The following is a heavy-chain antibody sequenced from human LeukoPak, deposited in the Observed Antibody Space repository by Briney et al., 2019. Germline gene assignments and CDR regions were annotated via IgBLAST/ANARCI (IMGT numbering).Heavy chain of an antibody. V-gene: IGHV4-59*11. CDR3: AKDTVTTLVGSIQYYFDY. CDR2: MIDSGGT. J-gene: IGHJ4*02. D-gene: IGHD4-11*01. Sequence: SETLSLTCSVSGGSISSHYWSWIRQPPGKGLEWIAYMIDSGGTKHNPSLRSRVILSRDTSKNQFSLNLISVTAADTAVYYCAKDTVTTLVGSIQYYFDYWGQGTLVTVSS. CDR1: GGSISSHY.